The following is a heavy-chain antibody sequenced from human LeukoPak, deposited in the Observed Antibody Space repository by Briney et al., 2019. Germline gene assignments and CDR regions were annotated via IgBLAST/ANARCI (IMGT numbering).Heavy chain of an antibody. J-gene: IGHJ4*02. D-gene: IGHD2-2*01. CDR3: ARADQGPLDY. Sequence: GGSLRLSCAASGFTFSSYSMNWVRQAPGKGLEWVSSISSSSSYIYYADSVKGRFTISRDNARNTVYLHMNSLRAEDTAVFYCARADQGPLDYWGQGTLVTVSS. CDR2: ISSSSSYI. CDR1: GFTFSSYS. V-gene: IGHV3-21*01.